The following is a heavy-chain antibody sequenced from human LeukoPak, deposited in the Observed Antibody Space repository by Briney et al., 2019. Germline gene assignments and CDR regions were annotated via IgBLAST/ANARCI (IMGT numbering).Heavy chain of an antibody. J-gene: IGHJ4*02. CDR2: IYWDDDK. V-gene: IGHV2-5*02. CDR3: TRSVTMVRGVIIIPYYFDY. D-gene: IGHD3-10*01. Sequence: SGPTLVKPTQTLTLTCTFSGFSLSTNGVGVGWIRQPPGKALEWLALIYWDDDKRYSPSLKSRLTITKDTSKNQVVLTMTNMDPVDTATYYCTRSVTMVRGVIIIPYYFDYWGQGTLVTVPS. CDR1: GFSLSTNGVG.